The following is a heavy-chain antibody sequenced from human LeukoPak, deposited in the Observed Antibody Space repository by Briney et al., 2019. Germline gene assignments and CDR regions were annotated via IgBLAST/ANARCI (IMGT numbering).Heavy chain of an antibody. Sequence: ASVKVSCKASGYTFTGYYIHWVRQAPGQGLEWMGWIDPNSGGTIYAQKFQGRVTMTRDTSISTAYMELSRLRSDDTAVYYCARDPSRYYGSGSYDSFMDVWGQGTTVTVSS. CDR1: GYTFTGYY. CDR3: ARDPSRYYGSGSYDSFMDV. V-gene: IGHV1-2*02. J-gene: IGHJ6*02. CDR2: IDPNSGGT. D-gene: IGHD3-10*01.